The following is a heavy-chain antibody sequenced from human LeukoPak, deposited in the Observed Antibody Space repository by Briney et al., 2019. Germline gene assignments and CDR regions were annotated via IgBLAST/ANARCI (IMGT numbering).Heavy chain of an antibody. Sequence: GGSLRLSCAASGFAFSDYSMNWVRQAPGKGLEWVANTRGSGSGMGSGNYYAGAVKGRFTISRDNAKNSLYLQMNSLRAEDTAFYYCAREDNWGFDYWGQGALVTVSS. CDR3: AREDNWGFDY. V-gene: IGHV3-21*05. D-gene: IGHD7-27*01. CDR2: TRGSGSGM. J-gene: IGHJ4*02. CDR1: GFAFSDYS.